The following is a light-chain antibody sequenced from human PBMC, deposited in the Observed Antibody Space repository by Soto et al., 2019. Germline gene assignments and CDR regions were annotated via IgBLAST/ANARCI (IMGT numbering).Light chain of an antibody. CDR3: QSYDSSLSGYV. CDR2: GNS. CDR1: SSNIGAGYD. V-gene: IGLV1-40*01. Sequence: QSLLTQPPSVSGAPGQRVTISCTGSSSNIGAGYDVHWYQQLPGTAPKLLIYGNSNRPSGVPDRFSGSKSGTSASLAITGLQAEDEADYYCQSYDSSLSGYVFGTGTKLTVL. J-gene: IGLJ1*01.